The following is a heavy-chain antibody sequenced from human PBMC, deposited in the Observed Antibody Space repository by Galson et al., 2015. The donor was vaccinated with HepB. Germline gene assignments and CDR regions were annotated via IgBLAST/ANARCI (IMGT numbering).Heavy chain of an antibody. CDR3: AKAMDCTNGVCYEDY. D-gene: IGHD2-8*01. Sequence: SLRLSCAASGFTFSSYAMSWVRQAPGKGLEWVSAISGSGGSTYYADSVKGRFTISRDNSKNTLYLQMNSLRAEDTAVYYCAKAMDCTNGVCYEDYWGQGTLVTVSS. V-gene: IGHV3-23*01. CDR1: GFTFSSYA. J-gene: IGHJ4*02. CDR2: ISGSGGST.